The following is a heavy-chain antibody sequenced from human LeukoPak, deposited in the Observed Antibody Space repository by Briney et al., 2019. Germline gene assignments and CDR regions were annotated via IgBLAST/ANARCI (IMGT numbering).Heavy chain of an antibody. CDR3: TRDRRDGYNVGYFDL. CDR2: IRSKSYRETT. J-gene: IGHJ2*01. D-gene: IGHD5-24*01. Sequence: PGRSLRLSCTASGFPIDQYAMTWVRQAPGRGLEWLGFIRSKSYRETTQDAASVRGRFTISRDDSKGVTYLQMDSLRIEDTAVYFCTRDRRDGYNVGYFDLWGRGTLVTVSS. CDR1: GFPIDQYA. V-gene: IGHV3-49*04.